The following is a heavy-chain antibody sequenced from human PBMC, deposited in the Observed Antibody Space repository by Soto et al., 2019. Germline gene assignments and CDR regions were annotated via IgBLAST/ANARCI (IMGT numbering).Heavy chain of an antibody. Sequence: PGGSLRLSCAASGFTFSSYSMNWVRQAPGKGLEWVSSISSSSSYIYYADSVKGRFTISRDNAKNSLYLQMNSLRAEDTAVYYCAREGSSSGTDAFDIWGQGTMVTVSS. V-gene: IGHV3-21*01. CDR3: AREGSSSGTDAFDI. CDR1: GFTFSSYS. D-gene: IGHD6-6*01. CDR2: ISSSSSYI. J-gene: IGHJ3*02.